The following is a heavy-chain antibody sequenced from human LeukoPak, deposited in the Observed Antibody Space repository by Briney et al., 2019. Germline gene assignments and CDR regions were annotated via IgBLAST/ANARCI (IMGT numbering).Heavy chain of an antibody. CDR2: IYYSGST. CDR1: GGSISSSSYY. Sequence: SETLSLACTVSGGSISSSSYYWGSIRQHPGKGLEWIGSIYYSGSTYYNPSLKSRVTISVDTSKNQFSLKLSSVTAADTAVYYCVRRRRYYYDSIGYLFDYWGQGTLVTVSS. D-gene: IGHD3-22*01. J-gene: IGHJ4*02. CDR3: VRRRRYYYDSIGYLFDY. V-gene: IGHV4-39*01.